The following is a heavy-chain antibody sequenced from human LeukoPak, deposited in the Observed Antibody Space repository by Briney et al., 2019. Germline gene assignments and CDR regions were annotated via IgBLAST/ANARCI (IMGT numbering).Heavy chain of an antibody. CDR2: INPKSGGR. Sequence: ASMKVSCKASGYTFTDYYMHWVRQAPGQGLEWMGWINPKSGGRSYAQRFQGRVTMTRDTSISTAYMELSRLRSDDTAVYYCATGERLVPAAMWFDYWGQGTLVTVSS. CDR1: GYTFTDYY. J-gene: IGHJ4*02. CDR3: ATGERLVPAAMWFDY. D-gene: IGHD2-2*01. V-gene: IGHV1-2*02.